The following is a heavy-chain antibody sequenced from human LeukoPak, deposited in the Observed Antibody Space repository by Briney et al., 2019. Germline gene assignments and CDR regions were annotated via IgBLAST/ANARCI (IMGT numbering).Heavy chain of an antibody. CDR3: ARGRAARPYYYYYMDV. J-gene: IGHJ6*03. D-gene: IGHD6-6*01. CDR2: INHSGST. CDR1: GGSFSGYY. V-gene: IGHV4-34*01. Sequence: KPSETLSLTCAVYGGSFSGYYWSWIRQPPGKGLEWIGEINHSGSTNYNPSLKSRVTISVDTSKNQVSLKLSSVTAADTAVYYCARGRAARPYYYYYMDVWGKGTTVTVSS.